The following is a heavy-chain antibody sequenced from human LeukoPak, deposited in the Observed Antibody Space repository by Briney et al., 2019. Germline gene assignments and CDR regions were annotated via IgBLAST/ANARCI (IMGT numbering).Heavy chain of an antibody. Sequence: PGGSLRLSCAASAFTFSSYSMNWVRQAPGKGLEWVSYISSSSSTIYYADSVKGRFTISRDNSKNTLYLQMNSLRAEDTAVYYCARDQRSYSPGYYFDYWGQGTLVTVSS. D-gene: IGHD1-26*01. CDR2: ISSSSSTI. CDR1: AFTFSSYS. CDR3: ARDQRSYSPGYYFDY. J-gene: IGHJ4*02. V-gene: IGHV3-48*01.